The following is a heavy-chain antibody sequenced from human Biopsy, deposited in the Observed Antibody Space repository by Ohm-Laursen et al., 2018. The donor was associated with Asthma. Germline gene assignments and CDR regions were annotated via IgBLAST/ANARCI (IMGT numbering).Heavy chain of an antibody. CDR2: IHYSGST. J-gene: IGHJ5*01. Sequence: TLSLTCTVSGASIKTDDHYWSWLRQPPGKGLEWFGFIHYSGSTSYNPSLKGGVTISVDTSKNQFSLKLSSVTAADTAVYYCARHWSGNGWHDTYSWFDPWGQGSQVTVSS. CDR3: ARHWSGNGWHDTYSWFDP. V-gene: IGHV4-30-4*01. D-gene: IGHD1-1*01. CDR1: GASIKTDDHY.